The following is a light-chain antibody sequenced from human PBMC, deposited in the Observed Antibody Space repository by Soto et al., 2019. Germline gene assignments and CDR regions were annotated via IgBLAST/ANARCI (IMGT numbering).Light chain of an antibody. CDR3: QQYNSLWT. CDR2: DAS. Sequence: AIRLTLSPSSLSASVRDRVTITCRASQGTSSPLAWYPQMPGKAPNLLICDASSLESGVPSRFSGSGSGTDFTLTICSLPPDDFATYSCQQYNSLWTFGQGTKVDIK. J-gene: IGKJ1*01. V-gene: IGKV1-13*02. CDR1: QGTSSP.